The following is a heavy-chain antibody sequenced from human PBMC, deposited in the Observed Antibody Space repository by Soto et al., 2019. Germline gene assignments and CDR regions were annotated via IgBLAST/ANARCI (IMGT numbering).Heavy chain of an antibody. CDR2: IYPGDSDT. CDR3: ARRTVGATGWFDP. J-gene: IGHJ5*02. CDR1: GYSFSSYW. Sequence: GESLKISCKGSGYSFSSYWIGRVRQMPGKGLEWMGIIYPGDSDTRYSPSFQGQVTISADKSITTAYLQWASLKASDIAMYYCARRTVGATGWFDPWGQGTLVTVSS. V-gene: IGHV5-51*01. D-gene: IGHD1-26*01.